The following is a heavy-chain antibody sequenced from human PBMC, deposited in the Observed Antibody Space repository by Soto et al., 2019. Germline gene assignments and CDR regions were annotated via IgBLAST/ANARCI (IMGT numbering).Heavy chain of an antibody. J-gene: IGHJ6*02. CDR1: GGTFSSYA. CDR2: IIPIFGTA. CDR3: ARDLIVGATGDYGRDV. D-gene: IGHD1-26*01. Sequence: QVQLVQSGAEVKKPGSSVKVSCKASGGTFSSYAISWVRQAPGQGLEWMGGIIPIFGTANYAQKFQGRVTITADESTSTAYIERSSLSSDDKAVYYCARDLIVGATGDYGRDVWGHGTTVTVSS. V-gene: IGHV1-69*01.